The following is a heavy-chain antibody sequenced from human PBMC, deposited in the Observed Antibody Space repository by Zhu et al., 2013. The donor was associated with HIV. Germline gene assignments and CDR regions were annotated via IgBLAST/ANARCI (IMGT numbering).Heavy chain of an antibody. Sequence: QVQLVQSGAEVKKPGASVKVSCKASGYTFTNYGITWVRQAPGQGLEWMGWISSYSGNTNYAQMLQGRVTMTTDTSTSTAYMDLRSLRPDDTAVYYCTRDQQRLKFDFWGQGTQVTVSS. V-gene: IGHV1-18*01. J-gene: IGHJ4*02. CDR2: ISSYSGNT. CDR3: TRDQQRLKFDF. D-gene: IGHD1-1*01. CDR1: GYTFTNYG.